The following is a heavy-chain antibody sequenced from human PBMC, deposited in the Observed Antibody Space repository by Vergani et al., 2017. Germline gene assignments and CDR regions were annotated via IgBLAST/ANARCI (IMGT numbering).Heavy chain of an antibody. Sequence: QVQVVQSGAEVKKSGASVKVSCKTSGYTFSYYYMHWVRQAPGQGLEWMGIINPSGGHTNYAQKFQGRVTMTRDTSTSTVYMELSSLRSEDTAIYYCARGYYGILTGYRYWGQGTLVTVSA. CDR3: ARGYYGILTGYRY. D-gene: IGHD3-9*01. CDR2: INPSGGHT. J-gene: IGHJ4*02. V-gene: IGHV1-46*03. CDR1: GYTFSYYY.